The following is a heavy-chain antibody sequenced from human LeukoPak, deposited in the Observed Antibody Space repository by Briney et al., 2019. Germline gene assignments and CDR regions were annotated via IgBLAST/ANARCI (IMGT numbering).Heavy chain of an antibody. J-gene: IGHJ5*02. Sequence: GGSLRLSCAASGFGFSSHWMHWVRHAPGKGLVWVSRTNSDGSVRNYADSVEGRFIISRDNAKNTLYLQMNSLGAEDTAVYFCARDPSVNNAIGYNWFDHWGQGALVTVSS. V-gene: IGHV3-74*01. CDR2: TNSDGSVR. CDR3: ARDPSVNNAIGYNWFDH. CDR1: GFGFSSHW. D-gene: IGHD2/OR15-2a*01.